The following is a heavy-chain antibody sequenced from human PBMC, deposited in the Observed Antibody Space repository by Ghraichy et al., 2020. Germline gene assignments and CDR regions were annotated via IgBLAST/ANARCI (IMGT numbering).Heavy chain of an antibody. V-gene: IGHV3-33*08. CDR1: GFTFSSYG. CDR3: ARDGGYSYGYYFDY. D-gene: IGHD5-18*01. CDR2: IWYDGSNK. J-gene: IGHJ4*02. Sequence: GGSLRLSCAASGFTFSSYGMHWVRQAPGKGLEWVAVIWYDGSNKYYADSVKGRFTISRDNSKNTLYLQMNSLRAEETAVYYCARDGGYSYGYYFDYWGQGTLVNVSS.